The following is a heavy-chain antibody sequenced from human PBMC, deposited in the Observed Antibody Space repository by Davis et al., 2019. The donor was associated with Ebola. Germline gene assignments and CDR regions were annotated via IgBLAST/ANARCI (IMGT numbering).Heavy chain of an antibody. CDR1: GFTFSSYA. J-gene: IGHJ3*02. CDR3: AKVDCSGGSRYAFDI. Sequence: GGSLRLSCAASGFTFSSYAMNWVRQAPGKGLEWVSAISGSGGSTYYADSVKGRFTISRDNSKNTLYLQMNSLRAEDTAVYYCAKVDCSGGSRYAFDIWGQGTMVTVSS. V-gene: IGHV3-23*01. D-gene: IGHD2-15*01. CDR2: ISGSGGST.